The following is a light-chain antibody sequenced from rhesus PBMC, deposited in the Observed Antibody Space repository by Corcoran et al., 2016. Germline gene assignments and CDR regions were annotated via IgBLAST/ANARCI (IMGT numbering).Light chain of an antibody. CDR1: QSVGSY. CDR2: GAS. V-gene: IGKV3-24*04. Sequence: ETVVTQSPATLSLSPGERATLSCRASQSVGSYLAWYQQKPGPAPRLLIYGASSRATGIHDRVSGRGSGTDFTLTSSSLEPEDVGVYYCQQSSNSFGQGTKGEIK. J-gene: IGKJ2*01. CDR3: QQSSNS.